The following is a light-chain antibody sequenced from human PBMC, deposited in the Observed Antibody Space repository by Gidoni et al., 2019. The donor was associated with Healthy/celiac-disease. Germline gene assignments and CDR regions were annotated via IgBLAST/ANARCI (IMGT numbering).Light chain of an antibody. CDR2: AAS. J-gene: IGKJ2*01. CDR3: QQSYSVYT. Sequence: DIQMTQSPFSLSAAVRDRVTITCRASQSISRYLNWYQQKPGKAPKLLIYAASSLQSGVPSRFSGTGSGTDFTLTIRSLQHEDFATYYCQQSYSVYTFGQGTQLEIK. V-gene: IGKV1-39*01. CDR1: QSISRY.